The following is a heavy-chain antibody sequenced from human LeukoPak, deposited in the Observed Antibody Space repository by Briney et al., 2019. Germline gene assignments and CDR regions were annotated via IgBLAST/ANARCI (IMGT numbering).Heavy chain of an antibody. CDR3: ARDLTSGYEWDY. CDR1: GGSISSYY. D-gene: IGHD5-12*01. Sequence: SETLSLTCTVSGGSISSYYWSRIRQPPGKGLEWIGYIYYSGSTNYNPSLKSRVTISVDTSKNQFSLKLSSVTAADTAVYYCARDLTSGYEWDYWGQGTLVTVSS. CDR2: IYYSGST. J-gene: IGHJ4*02. V-gene: IGHV4-59*01.